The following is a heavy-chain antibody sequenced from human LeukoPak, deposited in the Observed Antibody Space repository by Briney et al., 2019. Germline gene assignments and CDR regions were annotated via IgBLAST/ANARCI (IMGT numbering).Heavy chain of an antibody. D-gene: IGHD6-19*01. Sequence: PSETLSLTCTVSGGSISSSSYYWGWIRQPPGKGLEWIGSIYYSGSTYYNPSLKSRVTISVDTSKNQFSLKLSSVTAADTAVYYCARGTSYSSGWYVFFRYYFDYWGQGTLVTVSS. CDR2: IYYSGST. CDR1: GGSISSSSYY. CDR3: ARGTSYSSGWYVFFRYYFDY. J-gene: IGHJ4*02. V-gene: IGHV4-39*01.